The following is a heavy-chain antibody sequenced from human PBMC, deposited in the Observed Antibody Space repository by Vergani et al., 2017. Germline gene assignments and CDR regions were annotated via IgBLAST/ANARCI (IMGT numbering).Heavy chain of an antibody. CDR1: GGSFSSYA. Sequence: QVQLVQSGAEVKKPGSSVKVSCKASGGSFSSYAISWVRQAPGQGLEWMGRIIPIFGTADYAQKFQARVTINADKSTNIAYMELSSLRSEDTAVYYCARDLYYGSSGRYFDYWVQGTLVAVSS. D-gene: IGHD3-22*01. J-gene: IGHJ4*02. CDR3: ARDLYYGSSGRYFDY. V-gene: IGHV1-69*13. CDR2: IIPIFGTA.